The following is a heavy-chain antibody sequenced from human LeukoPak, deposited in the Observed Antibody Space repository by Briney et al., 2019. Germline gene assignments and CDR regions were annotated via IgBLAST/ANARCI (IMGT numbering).Heavy chain of an antibody. V-gene: IGHV3-53*01. CDR2: IYSGGST. J-gene: IGHJ4*02. D-gene: IGHD6-13*01. CDR1: GFSVSSNY. CDR3: ARDEGSSWPPSDY. Sequence: GGSLRLSCAASGFSVSSNYMSWVRQAPGKGLEWVSVIYSGGSTFYTDSVKDRFTISRGSSKNTLFLQMNSLRAEDTAVYYCARDEGSSWPPSDYWGQGTLVTVSS.